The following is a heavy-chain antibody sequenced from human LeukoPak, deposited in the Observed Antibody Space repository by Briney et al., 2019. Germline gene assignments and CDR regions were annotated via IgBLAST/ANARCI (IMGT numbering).Heavy chain of an antibody. CDR2: ITSDGTSI. V-gene: IGHV3-74*03. Sequence: PGGSLRLSCAASGFSFSPTWIHWVRQPPGQGLVWVARITSDGTSISYAESVKGRFTISRDNAKNTLYLQMNSLRVDDTAIYYCARDWYHAIDYWGQGTLVTVSS. CDR1: GFSFSPTW. J-gene: IGHJ4*02. CDR3: ARDWYHAIDY. D-gene: IGHD2-2*01.